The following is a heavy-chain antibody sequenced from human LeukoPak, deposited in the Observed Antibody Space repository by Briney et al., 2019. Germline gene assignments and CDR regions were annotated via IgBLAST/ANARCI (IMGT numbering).Heavy chain of an antibody. CDR3: ARINDFWSGYYQAY. CDR1: GYSISSRYY. Sequence: SETLSLTCAVSGYSISSRYYWGWIRQPPGKGLEWIGSIYHSGSTYYNPSLKSRVTISVDTSKNQFSLKLSSVTAADTAVYYCARINDFWSGYYQAYWGQGTLVTVSS. D-gene: IGHD3-3*01. J-gene: IGHJ4*02. V-gene: IGHV4-38-2*01. CDR2: IYHSGST.